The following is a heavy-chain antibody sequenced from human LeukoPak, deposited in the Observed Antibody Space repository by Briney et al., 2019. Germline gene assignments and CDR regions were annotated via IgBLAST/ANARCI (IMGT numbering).Heavy chain of an antibody. V-gene: IGHV3-21*01. CDR2: ISSSSTYI. CDR1: GFTFSGYS. J-gene: IGHJ4*02. D-gene: IGHD2-2*01. Sequence: PGGSLRLSCAASGFTFSGYSLNWVRQAPGKGLEWVSSISSSSTYIYYADSVKGRFTISRDNSKNTLYLQMSSLRAEDRAVYYCVKGRCSGSSCYGGDYWGQGTLVTVSS. CDR3: VKGRCSGSSCYGGDY.